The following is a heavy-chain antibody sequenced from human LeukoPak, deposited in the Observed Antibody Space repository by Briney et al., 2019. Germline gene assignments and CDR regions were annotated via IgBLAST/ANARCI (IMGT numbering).Heavy chain of an antibody. CDR1: GGSFSGYY. CDR2: INHSGST. Sequence: SETLSLTCAVYGGSFSGYYWSWIRQPPGKGLEWIGEINHSGSTNYNPSLKSRVTISVDTSKNQFSLKLSSVTAADTAVYYCARGSAFVRKWGQGTLVTVSS. J-gene: IGHJ4*02. CDR3: ARGSAFVRK. V-gene: IGHV4-34*01. D-gene: IGHD3-10*02.